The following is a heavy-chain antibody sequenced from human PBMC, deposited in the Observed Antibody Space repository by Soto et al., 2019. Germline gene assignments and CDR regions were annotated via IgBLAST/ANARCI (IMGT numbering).Heavy chain of an antibody. Sequence: QVQLVQSGAEVKRPEASMKVSCKPSGGTFNNYAINGVRQAPGQGLEWMGAIIPISGTTKYAQKFQGRVTITADKSTSTVYMDLSSLRSEDTAVYYCARWGGLSCSGAVCFKKPFDDWGQGTLVTVSS. CDR2: IIPISGTT. J-gene: IGHJ4*02. D-gene: IGHD2-8*02. CDR1: GGTFNNYA. CDR3: ARWGGLSCSGAVCFKKPFDD. V-gene: IGHV1-69*06.